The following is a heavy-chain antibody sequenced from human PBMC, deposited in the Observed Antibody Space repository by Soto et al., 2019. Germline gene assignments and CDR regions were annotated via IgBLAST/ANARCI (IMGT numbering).Heavy chain of an antibody. CDR3: ARTFSSSSESYYYYGMDV. D-gene: IGHD6-6*01. Sequence: SETLSLTCTVSGGSVSSGSYYWGWIRQPPGKGLEWIGYIHYSGSTNYNPSLKSRVTISVDTSKNQFSLKLISVTAADTAVYYCARTFSSSSESYYYYGMDVWGQGTTVTVSS. CDR1: GGSVSSGSYY. CDR2: IHYSGST. J-gene: IGHJ6*02. V-gene: IGHV4-61*01.